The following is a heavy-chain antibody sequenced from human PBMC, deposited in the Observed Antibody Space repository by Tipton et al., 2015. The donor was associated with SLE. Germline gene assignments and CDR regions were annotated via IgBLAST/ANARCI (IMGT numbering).Heavy chain of an antibody. D-gene: IGHD4-11*01. V-gene: IGHV4-34*01. CDR2: INDAEGT. Sequence: LRLSCTVSGGSISSYYWSWIRQSPGKGLEWIGEINDAEGTKYNPSLESRFTMSIDTSKNRFSLNMNSVTAADTAVYYCARGLRLHRNYIYLDTWGQGTLVTVSS. CDR1: GGSISSYY. J-gene: IGHJ5*02. CDR3: ARGLRLHRNYIYLDT.